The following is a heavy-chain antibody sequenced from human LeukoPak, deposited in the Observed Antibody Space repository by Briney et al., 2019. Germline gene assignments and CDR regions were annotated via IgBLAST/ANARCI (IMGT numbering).Heavy chain of an antibody. CDR2: ISSSSSYI. Sequence: PGGSLRLSCAASGFTVSSNYMSWVRQAPGKGLEWVSSISSSSSYIYYADSVKGRFTISRDSAKNSLYLQMNSLRAEDTAVYYCARLPDRDAFDIWGQGTMVTVSS. CDR3: ARLPDRDAFDI. CDR1: GFTVSSNY. J-gene: IGHJ3*02. V-gene: IGHV3-21*01.